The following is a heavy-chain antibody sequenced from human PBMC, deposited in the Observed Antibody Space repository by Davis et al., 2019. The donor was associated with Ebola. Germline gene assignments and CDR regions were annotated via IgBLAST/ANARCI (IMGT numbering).Heavy chain of an antibody. Sequence: SETLSLTCAVYGGSFSGYYLSWIRQPPGKGLEWIGEINHSGSTNYNPSLKSRVTISVDTSKNQFSLKLSSVTAADTAVYYCARGTDLYSSSWLRTNWFDPWGQGTLVTVSS. CDR3: ARGTDLYSSSWLRTNWFDP. D-gene: IGHD6-13*01. CDR2: INHSGST. CDR1: GGSFSGYY. V-gene: IGHV4-34*01. J-gene: IGHJ5*02.